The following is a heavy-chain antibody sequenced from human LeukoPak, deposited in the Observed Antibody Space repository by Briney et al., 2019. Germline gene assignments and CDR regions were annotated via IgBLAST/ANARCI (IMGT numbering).Heavy chain of an antibody. V-gene: IGHV3-23*01. CDR1: GFTFSSYA. CDR2: ISGSGGTT. D-gene: IGHD6-19*01. J-gene: IGHJ4*02. Sequence: PGGSLRLSCAASGFTFSSYAMSWVRQAPGKGLEWVSAISGSGGTTYYADSVKGRFTISRDNSKNTLYLQMNSLRAEDTAVYYCAKDPLIAVAGYFDYWGQGTLVTVSS. CDR3: AKDPLIAVAGYFDY.